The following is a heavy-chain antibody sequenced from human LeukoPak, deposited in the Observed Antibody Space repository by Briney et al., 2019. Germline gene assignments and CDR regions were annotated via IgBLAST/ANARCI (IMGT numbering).Heavy chain of an antibody. Sequence: GASVKVSCKASGYTFTGYYMHWVRQAPGQGLEWMERINPNSGGTNYAQKFRGRVTMTRDTSISTAYMELSRLRSDDTAVYYCASRDYVWGSYPSRADFDYWGQGTLVTVSS. CDR3: ASRDYVWGSYPSRADFDY. D-gene: IGHD3-16*01. J-gene: IGHJ4*02. CDR2: INPNSGGT. CDR1: GYTFTGYY. V-gene: IGHV1-2*06.